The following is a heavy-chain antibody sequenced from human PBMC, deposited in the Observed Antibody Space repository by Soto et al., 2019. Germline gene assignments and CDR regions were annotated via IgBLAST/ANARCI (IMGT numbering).Heavy chain of an antibody. Sequence: QVTLKESGPVLVKPTETLTLTCTVSGFSLSNVEMGVSWIRQPPGKALEWLAHIFSSDEKSYTTSLKSRLTISKDISKGQVVLTMTNMDPVDTATYYCARVDYTNRERDFDYWGQGTLVTVSS. CDR1: GFSLSNVEMG. CDR2: IFSSDEK. V-gene: IGHV2-26*01. CDR3: ARVDYTNRERDFDY. D-gene: IGHD4-4*01. J-gene: IGHJ4*02.